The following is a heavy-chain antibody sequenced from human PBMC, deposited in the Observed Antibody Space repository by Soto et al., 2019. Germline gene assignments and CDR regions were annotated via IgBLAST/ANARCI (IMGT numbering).Heavy chain of an antibody. J-gene: IGHJ5*02. CDR3: ARGSATMVRGVMGWFDP. CDR1: GGTFSSYA. Sequence: QVQLVQSGAEVKKPGSSVKVSCKASGGTFSSYAISWVRQAPGQGLEWMGGIIPIFGTANYAQKFQGRVTITADESTSTAYMELSSLRSEDTDVYYCARGSATMVRGVMGWFDPWGQGTLVTVSS. V-gene: IGHV1-69*01. D-gene: IGHD3-10*01. CDR2: IIPIFGTA.